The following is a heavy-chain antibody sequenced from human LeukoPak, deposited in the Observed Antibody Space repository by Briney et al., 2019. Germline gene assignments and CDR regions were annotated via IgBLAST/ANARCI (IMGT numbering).Heavy chain of an antibody. V-gene: IGHV5-51*01. J-gene: IGHJ4*02. Sequence: GESLQISCKASGYKFTSYWIAWVRPMPGHGLEWMGSLYPLDFDKTYSPSFQGQVTISDDRSINTAYLQWSSLKASDTALYYCARHISQGRGGDYWGQGTLVTVSS. D-gene: IGHD1-26*01. CDR1: GYKFTSYW. CDR2: LYPLDFDK. CDR3: ARHISQGRGGDY.